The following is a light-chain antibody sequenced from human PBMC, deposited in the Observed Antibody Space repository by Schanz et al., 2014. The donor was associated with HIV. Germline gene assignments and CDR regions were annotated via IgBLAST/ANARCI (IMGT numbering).Light chain of an antibody. CDR1: SSNVGNNY. V-gene: IGLV1-51*01. J-gene: IGLJ2*01. Sequence: QSVLTQPPSVSAAPGQKVTISCSGSSSNVGNNYVSWFQQFPGTAPKLLIFADYQRPSGIPDRFSGSKSGTSATLGITGLQTGDEADYYCGTWDSTLSAVVFGGGTKLTVL. CDR2: ADY. CDR3: GTWDSTLSAVV.